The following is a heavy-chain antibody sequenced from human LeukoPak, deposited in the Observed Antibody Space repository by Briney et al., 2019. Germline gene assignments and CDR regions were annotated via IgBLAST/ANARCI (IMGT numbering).Heavy chain of an antibody. Sequence: ASVKVSCKASGYTFTGYYMHWVRQAPGQGLEWMGWINPNSGGTNYAQKFQGRVTMTRDTSISTAYMELSRLRSDDTAVYYCARDSGYSYIKYCYYGMDVWGQGTTVTVSS. J-gene: IGHJ6*02. CDR1: GYTFTGYY. D-gene: IGHD5-18*01. CDR2: INPNSGGT. V-gene: IGHV1-2*02. CDR3: ARDSGYSYIKYCYYGMDV.